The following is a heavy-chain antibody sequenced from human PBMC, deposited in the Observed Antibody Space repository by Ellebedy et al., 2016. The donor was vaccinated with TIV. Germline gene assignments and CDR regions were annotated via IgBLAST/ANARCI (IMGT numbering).Heavy chain of an antibody. CDR2: AYYSGST. D-gene: IGHD2-21*02. CDR3: ARTDPWQPIDD. Sequence: MPSETLSLTCSVSGGSVSSTRYYWAWIRQPPGTGLEYIGSAYYSGSTYYNPSFKTRVTLSADTSKNQFSLNLRTVTAADTAVYYCARTDPWQPIDDWGQGILVSVSS. CDR1: GGSVSSTRYY. J-gene: IGHJ4*02. V-gene: IGHV4-39*01.